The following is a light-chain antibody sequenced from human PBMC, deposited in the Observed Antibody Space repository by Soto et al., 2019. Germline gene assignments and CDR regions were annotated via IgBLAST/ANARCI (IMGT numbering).Light chain of an antibody. CDR3: QSYDRSLSGSV. J-gene: IGLJ1*01. V-gene: IGLV1-40*01. CDR2: RND. CDR1: SSNIGAGYD. Sequence: QSVLTQPPSVSGAPGQGVTISCTGSSSNIGAGYDVHWYQQLPGAAPKLLIFRNDNRPSGVPDRFSGSRSGTSASLAITGLQAEDEADYYCQSYDRSLSGSVFGAGTKLTVL.